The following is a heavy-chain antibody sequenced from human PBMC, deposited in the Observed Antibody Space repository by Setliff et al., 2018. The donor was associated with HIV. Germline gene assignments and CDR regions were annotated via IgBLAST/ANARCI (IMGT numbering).Heavy chain of an antibody. V-gene: IGHV1-2*06. CDR3: SRDVGVPGRGNALDY. Sequence: RASVKVSCKTSGYTFGYNYIHWVRQAPGQGLEWMGRIAPNSGDTKYAQKFEGRVTVTRDTSINTVYMEVSSLRSDDTAVYYCSRDVGVPGRGNALDYWGQGTQVTVSS. CDR1: GYTFGYNY. CDR2: IAPNSGDT. D-gene: IGHD1-26*01. J-gene: IGHJ4*02.